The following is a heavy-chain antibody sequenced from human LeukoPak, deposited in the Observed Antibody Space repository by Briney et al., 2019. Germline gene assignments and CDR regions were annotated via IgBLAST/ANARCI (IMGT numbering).Heavy chain of an antibody. J-gene: IGHJ6*02. Sequence: GGSLKPSGAASGLTFSSYSMNWFRQPPGKGLEWVSSISSSSSYIYYADSVKGRFTISRDNAKNSLYLQMNSLRAEDTAVYYCASSSWNVDYYYGMDVWGQGTTVTVSS. CDR1: GLTFSSYS. V-gene: IGHV3-21*01. D-gene: IGHD1-1*01. CDR3: ASSSWNVDYYYGMDV. CDR2: ISSSSSYI.